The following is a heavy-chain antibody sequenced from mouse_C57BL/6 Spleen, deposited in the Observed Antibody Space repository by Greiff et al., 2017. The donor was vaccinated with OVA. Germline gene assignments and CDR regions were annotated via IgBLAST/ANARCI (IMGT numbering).Heavy chain of an antibody. Sequence: QVQLQQPGAELVRPGTSVKLSCKASGYTFTSYWMHWVKQRPGQGLEWIGVIDPSDSYTNYNQKFKGKATLTVDTSSSTAYMQLSSLTSEDSAVYYCAREDTTVVDPWYFDVWGTGTTVTVSS. CDR2: IDPSDSYT. CDR3: AREDTTVVDPWYFDV. CDR1: GYTFTSYW. D-gene: IGHD1-1*01. J-gene: IGHJ1*03. V-gene: IGHV1-59*01.